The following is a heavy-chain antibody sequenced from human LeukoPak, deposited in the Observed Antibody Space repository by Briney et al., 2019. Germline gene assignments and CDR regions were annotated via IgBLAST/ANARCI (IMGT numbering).Heavy chain of an antibody. CDR1: GDSVSNNY. J-gene: IGHJ5*02. V-gene: IGHV4-59*02. CDR2: IFYRGST. D-gene: IGHD3-10*01. Sequence: SETLSLTCTVSGDSVSNNYWNWIRQPPGKGLEWIGYIFYRGSTNYNPSLKSRVTISVDKSKNQFSLKLSSVTAADTAVYYCAREVAGVSYYYGSGSYWFDPWGQGTLVTVSS. CDR3: AREVAGVSYYYGSGSYWFDP.